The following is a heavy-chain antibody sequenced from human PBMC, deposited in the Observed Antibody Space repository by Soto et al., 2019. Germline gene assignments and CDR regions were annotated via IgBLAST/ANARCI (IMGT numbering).Heavy chain of an antibody. D-gene: IGHD3-10*01. CDR2: ISGNSVSL. CDR3: AILPGADYYGTGPPVMDV. J-gene: IGHJ6*02. V-gene: IGHV3-9*01. CDR1: GFIFDLYA. Sequence: EVQLVESGGGLVQPGRSLRLSCAASGFIFDLYAMHWVRQAPGKGLEWVSGISGNSVSLGYAESVNGRFTVSRDNAKNSLYLEMNSLRPEDTALYYCAILPGADYYGTGPPVMDVWGQGTTVTVSS.